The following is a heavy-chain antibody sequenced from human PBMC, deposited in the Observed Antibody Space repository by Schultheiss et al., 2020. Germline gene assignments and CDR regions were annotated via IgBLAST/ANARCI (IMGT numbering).Heavy chain of an antibody. CDR3: ARSPDSSGWYGLGNYYYYGMDV. D-gene: IGHD6-19*01. J-gene: IGHJ6*02. Sequence: GGSLRLSCAASGFTFSSYGMHWVRQAPGKGLEWVAVISYDGSNKYYADSVKGRFTISRDNSKNTLYLQMNSLRAEDTAVYYCARSPDSSGWYGLGNYYYYGMDVWGQGTTVTVSS. V-gene: IGHV3-30*03. CDR2: ISYDGSNK. CDR1: GFTFSSYG.